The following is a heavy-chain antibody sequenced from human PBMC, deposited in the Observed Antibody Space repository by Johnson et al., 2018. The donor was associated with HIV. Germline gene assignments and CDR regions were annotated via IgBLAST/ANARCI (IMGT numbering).Heavy chain of an antibody. V-gene: IGHV3-73*01. CDR1: GFTFSSYW. D-gene: IGHD3-10*01. J-gene: IGHJ3*02. CDR2: IRSKANSYAT. Sequence: VQLVESGGGVVQPGGSLRLSCAASGFTFSSYWMSWVRQASGKGLEWVGRIRSKANSYATAYAASVKGRFTISRDDSKNKLYLQMNSLKTEDTAVFYCTTESMVRGVMGAFDIWGQGTMVTVSS. CDR3: TTESMVRGVMGAFDI.